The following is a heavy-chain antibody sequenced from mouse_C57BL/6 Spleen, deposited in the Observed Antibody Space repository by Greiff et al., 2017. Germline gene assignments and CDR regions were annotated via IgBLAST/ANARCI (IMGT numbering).Heavy chain of an antibody. J-gene: IGHJ4*01. Sequence: QVQLQQPGPELVKPGASVKLSCKASGYTFTSYWMHWVKQRPGQSLEWIGNINPSNGGTNYNAKFKSKATLTVDKSSSTAYMQLSSLTSEDSAVYYCARDDDYDRYYAMDYWGQGTSVTVSS. V-gene: IGHV1-53*01. CDR1: GYTFTSYW. D-gene: IGHD2-4*01. CDR2: INPSNGGT. CDR3: ARDDDYDRYYAMDY.